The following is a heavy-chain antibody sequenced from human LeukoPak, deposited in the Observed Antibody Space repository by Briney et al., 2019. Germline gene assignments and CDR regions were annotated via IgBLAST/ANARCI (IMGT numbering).Heavy chain of an antibody. CDR3: AKDRRATLYGEFDY. J-gene: IGHJ4*02. Sequence: PGGSLRLSCALSGFTLSSYAMSWVRHAPRKGLEWVSAISGGGVGTYYADSVKGRFTFSRDNSKNTLYLQMNSLRAEDTAVYYCAKDRRATLYGEFDYWGQGTLVTVSS. CDR2: ISGGGVGT. V-gene: IGHV3-23*01. D-gene: IGHD3-3*01. CDR1: GFTLSSYA.